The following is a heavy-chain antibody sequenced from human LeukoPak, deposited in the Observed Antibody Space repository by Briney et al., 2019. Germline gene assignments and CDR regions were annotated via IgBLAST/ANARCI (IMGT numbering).Heavy chain of an antibody. D-gene: IGHD3-10*01. Sequence: PGGSLRLSCAASGFTFSNYAMRWVRQAPGKGLEWVSAITGSGAYMNYADSVKGRFTISRDTSKSTVYLKMSSLRDEDTAIYYCARRSGIDKGNFDYWGQGTLVTVSS. CDR3: ARRSGIDKGNFDY. J-gene: IGHJ4*02. V-gene: IGHV3-23*01. CDR1: GFTFSNYA. CDR2: ITGSGAYM.